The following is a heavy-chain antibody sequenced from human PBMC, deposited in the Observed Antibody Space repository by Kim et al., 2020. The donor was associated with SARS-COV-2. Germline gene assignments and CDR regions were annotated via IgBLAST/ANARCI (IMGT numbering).Heavy chain of an antibody. J-gene: IGHJ4*02. V-gene: IGHV4-31*03. CDR1: GGSISSGGYY. CDR3: ARVGSYSGSYLFDY. CDR2: IYYSGRT. Sequence: SETLSLTCTVSGGSISSGGYYWSWIRQHPGKGLEWIGYIYYSGRTYDNPSLKSRVTISVDTSNNQFSLKLTSVTAADTAVYYCARVGSYSGSYLFDYWGQGTLVTVSS. D-gene: IGHD1-26*01.